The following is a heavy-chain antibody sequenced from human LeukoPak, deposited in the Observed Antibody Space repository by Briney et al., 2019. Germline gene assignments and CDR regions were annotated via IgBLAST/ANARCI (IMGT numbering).Heavy chain of an antibody. V-gene: IGHV4-59*01. CDR3: ARDDRGAVRGVIGVYYYGMDV. Sequence: SETLSLTCTVSGGSISSYYWSWIRQPPGKGLEWIGYIYYSGSTNYNPSLKSRVTISVDTSKNQFSLKLSSVTAADTAVYYCARDDRGAVRGVIGVYYYGMDVWGQGTTVTVSS. D-gene: IGHD3-10*01. CDR2: IYYSGST. CDR1: GGSISSYY. J-gene: IGHJ6*02.